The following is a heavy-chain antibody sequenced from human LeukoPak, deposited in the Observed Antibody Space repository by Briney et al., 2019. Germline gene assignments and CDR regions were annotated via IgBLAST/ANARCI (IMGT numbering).Heavy chain of an antibody. CDR3: ARVCSAHYYYYMDV. CDR2: IYHSGST. D-gene: IGHD3-10*02. V-gene: IGHV4-30-2*01. Sequence: PSETLSLTCTVSGGSISSGGYYWSWIRQPPGKGLEWIGYIYHSGSTYYNPSLKSRVTISVDRSKNQFSLKLSSVTAADTAVYYCARVCSAHYYYYMDVWGKGTTVTVSS. CDR1: GGSISSGGYY. J-gene: IGHJ6*03.